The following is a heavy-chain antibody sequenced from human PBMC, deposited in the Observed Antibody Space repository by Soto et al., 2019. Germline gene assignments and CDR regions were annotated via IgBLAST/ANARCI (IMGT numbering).Heavy chain of an antibody. D-gene: IGHD6-19*01. Sequence: QVQLVQSGGEVKKPGASVMLSCKTSGYTFTNYGLTWVRQAPGKGLEWIGWVRAYNRKFNYAQKLEHRVTMPTNTTTKTAYLELRRLRSDDTAVYYCARERQWAPLLYWGKGTLLTVSP. J-gene: IGHJ4*02. V-gene: IGHV1-18*04. CDR1: GYTFTNYG. CDR2: VRAYNRKF. CDR3: ARERQWAPLLY.